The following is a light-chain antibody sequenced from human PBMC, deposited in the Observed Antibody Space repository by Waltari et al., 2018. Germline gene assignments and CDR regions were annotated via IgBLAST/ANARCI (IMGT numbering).Light chain of an antibody. CDR1: QSVTSIS. V-gene: IGKV3-20*01. Sequence: EIVLTQSPGTLSLSPGERATLSCRASQSVTSISLTWYQQKLGQAPRLLIYGTSSRAPGIPYRFRGSGSGTDCTLTISRLEPEDFAVYYCQQYDGEVVTFGGGTKVEI. J-gene: IGKJ4*01. CDR3: QQYDGEVVT. CDR2: GTS.